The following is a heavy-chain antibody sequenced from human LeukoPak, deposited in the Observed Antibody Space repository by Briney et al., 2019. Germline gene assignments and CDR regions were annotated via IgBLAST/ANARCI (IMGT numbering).Heavy chain of an antibody. CDR2: ISGSGGST. J-gene: IGHJ3*02. V-gene: IGHV3-23*01. D-gene: IGHD1-1*01. CDR1: GFTFSSYA. Sequence: GGSLRLSCAASGFTFSSYAMSWVRQAPGKGLEWVSAISGSGGSTYYAYSVKGRFTISRDNSKNTLYLQTNSLRAEDTAVYYCAKGQLGNDAFDIWGQGTMVTVSS. CDR3: AKGQLGNDAFDI.